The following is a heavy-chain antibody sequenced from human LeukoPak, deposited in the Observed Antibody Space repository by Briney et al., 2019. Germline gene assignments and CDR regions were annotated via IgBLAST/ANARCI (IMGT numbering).Heavy chain of an antibody. CDR1: GGSISSGGYY. Sequence: SQTLSLTCTVSGGSISSGGYYWSWIRQHPGQGLEWIGYIYYSGSTYYNPSLKSRVTISVDTSKNQFSLKLSSVTAADTAVYYCARFVSRSFAFDYWGQGTLVTVSS. V-gene: IGHV4-31*03. CDR2: IYYSGST. J-gene: IGHJ4*02. D-gene: IGHD2/OR15-2a*01. CDR3: ARFVSRSFAFDY.